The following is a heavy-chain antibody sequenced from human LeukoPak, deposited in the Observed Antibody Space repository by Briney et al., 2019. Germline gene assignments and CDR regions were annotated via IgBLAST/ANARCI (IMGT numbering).Heavy chain of an antibody. D-gene: IGHD7-27*01. CDR3: ARGSWGSGFDY. J-gene: IGHJ4*02. V-gene: IGHV3-48*02. Sequence: GGSLRLSCAASGFTFSSYSMNWVRQAPGKGLEWVSYISSSSSTIYYADSVKGRFTISRDNAKSSLYLQMNNLRDEDTAVYYCARGSWGSGFDYWGQGTLVTVSS. CDR1: GFTFSSYS. CDR2: ISSSSSTI.